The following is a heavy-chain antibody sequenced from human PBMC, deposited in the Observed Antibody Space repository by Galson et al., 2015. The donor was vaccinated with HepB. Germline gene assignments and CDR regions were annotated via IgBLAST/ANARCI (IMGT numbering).Heavy chain of an antibody. J-gene: IGHJ3*02. CDR3: ARARDDSSGYGAFDI. Sequence: SLRLSCAGSGFTFSDYFMVWVRQAPGKGLEWVGRTRNKANSYTTEYAASVKGRFTISRDDSKNSMYLQMNSLKTEDTAVYYCARARDDSSGYGAFDIWGQGTMVTVSS. V-gene: IGHV3-72*01. D-gene: IGHD3-22*01. CDR1: GFTFSDYF. CDR2: TRNKANSYTT.